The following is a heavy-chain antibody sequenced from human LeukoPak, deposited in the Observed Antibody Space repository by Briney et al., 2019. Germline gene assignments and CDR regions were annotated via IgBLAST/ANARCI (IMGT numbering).Heavy chain of an antibody. V-gene: IGHV3-7*01. CDR3: ARDKIVGATKLDY. CDR1: GFTFSSYW. D-gene: IGHD1-26*01. CDR2: IKEDGSEK. Sequence: GGSLSLSCAASGFTFSSYWMSWVRQAPGKGLEWLANIKEDGSEKRYVDSVKGRFTISRDNAKNSLYLQMNSLRAEDTAVYYCARDKIVGATKLDYWGQGTLVTVSS. J-gene: IGHJ4*02.